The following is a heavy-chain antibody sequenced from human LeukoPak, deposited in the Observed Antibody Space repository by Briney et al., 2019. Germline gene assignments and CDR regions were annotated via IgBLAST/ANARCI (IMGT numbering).Heavy chain of an antibody. D-gene: IGHD6-25*01. Sequence: SETLSLTCTVSGGSISSCYWSWIRQPPGKGLEWIGYIYYSGSTNYNPSLKSRVTISVDTSKNQFSLKLSSVTAADTAVYYCASTNKYSSDTYFDYWGQGTLVTVSS. CDR3: ASTNKYSSDTYFDY. J-gene: IGHJ4*02. CDR2: IYYSGST. V-gene: IGHV4-59*08. CDR1: GGSISSCY.